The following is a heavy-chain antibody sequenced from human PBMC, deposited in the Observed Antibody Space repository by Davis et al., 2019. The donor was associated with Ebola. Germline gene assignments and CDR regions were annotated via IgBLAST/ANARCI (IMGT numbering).Heavy chain of an antibody. D-gene: IGHD2-2*01. V-gene: IGHV1-2*02. CDR1: GYTFTGYY. CDR3: ARVGVPAALFDY. CDR2: INPNSGGT. Sequence: AASVKVSCKASGYTFTGYYMHWVRQAPGQGLEWMGWINPNSGGTNYAQKLQGRVTMTTDTSTSTAYMELRSLRSDDTAVYYCARVGVPAALFDYWGQGTLVTVSS. J-gene: IGHJ4*02.